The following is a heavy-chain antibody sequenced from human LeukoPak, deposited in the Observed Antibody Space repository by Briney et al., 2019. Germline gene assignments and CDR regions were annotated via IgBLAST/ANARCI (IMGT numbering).Heavy chain of an antibody. CDR3: ARGPLFAPNDY. Sequence: SETLSLTCAVYGGSFSGYYWSWIRQPPGKGLEWIGEINHSGGTNYNPSLKSRVTISVDTSKNQFSLKLSSVTAADTAVYYCARGPLFAPNDYWGQGTLVTVSS. V-gene: IGHV4-34*01. CDR2: INHSGGT. J-gene: IGHJ4*02. CDR1: GGSFSGYY.